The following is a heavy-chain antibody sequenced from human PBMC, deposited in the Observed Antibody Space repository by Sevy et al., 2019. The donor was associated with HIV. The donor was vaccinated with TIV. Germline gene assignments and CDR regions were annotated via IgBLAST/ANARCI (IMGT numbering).Heavy chain of an antibody. D-gene: IGHD3-22*01. Sequence: SETLSLICTVSGGYISSYYWSWIRQPPGKGLEWVGYIYKNGNTKYNPSLKSRVTISVDTSKNQFSLTLTSVTAADTAVYCCTRVSYYYDSGGRPLYSFDYWGQGTLVTVSS. CDR1: GGYISSYY. V-gene: IGHV4-59*13. J-gene: IGHJ4*02. CDR3: TRVSYYYDSGGRPLYSFDY. CDR2: IYKNGNT.